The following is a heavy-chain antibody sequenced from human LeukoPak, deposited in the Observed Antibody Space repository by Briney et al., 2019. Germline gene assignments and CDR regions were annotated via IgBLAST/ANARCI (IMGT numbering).Heavy chain of an antibody. V-gene: IGHV3-7*05. Sequence: WGSLRLSCAASGFTFSRYWMSWVRQAPGKGLEWVANIKEDGSETYYVDSVTGRFTISRDNAKNSLYLQMNSLRAEDTAAYYCAREAASGYDWGNLDYWGQGTMVTVAS. J-gene: IGHJ4*02. CDR3: AREAASGYDWGNLDY. CDR1: GFTFSRYW. CDR2: IKEDGSET. D-gene: IGHD5-12*01.